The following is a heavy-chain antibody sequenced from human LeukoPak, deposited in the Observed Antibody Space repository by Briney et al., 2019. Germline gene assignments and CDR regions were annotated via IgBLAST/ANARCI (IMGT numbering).Heavy chain of an antibody. J-gene: IGHJ4*02. Sequence: GGPLRLSCAASGFTFSSYAMSWVRQAPGKGLEWVSAISGSGGSTYYADSVKGRFTISRDNSKNTLYLQMNSLRAEDTAVYYCAKARGSDCSSTSCYTAFDYWGQGTLVTVSS. CDR3: AKARGSDCSSTSCYTAFDY. CDR2: ISGSGGST. V-gene: IGHV3-23*01. CDR1: GFTFSSYA. D-gene: IGHD2-2*02.